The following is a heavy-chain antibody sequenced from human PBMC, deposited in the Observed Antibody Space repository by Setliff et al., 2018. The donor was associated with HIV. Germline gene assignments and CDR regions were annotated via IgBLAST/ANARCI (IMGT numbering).Heavy chain of an antibody. CDR3: AKLREGHVYSQYDS. J-gene: IGHJ5*01. Sequence: GASVKVSCKASGGTFSSYAISWVRQAPGQGLEWMGRIIPIFGTANYAQKFQGRVTITADKSTSTAYMELSSLRAEDTAVYHCAKLREGHVYSQYDSWGHGTLVTVSS. V-gene: IGHV1-69*06. D-gene: IGHD2-21*01. CDR2: IIPIFGTA. CDR1: GGTFSSYA.